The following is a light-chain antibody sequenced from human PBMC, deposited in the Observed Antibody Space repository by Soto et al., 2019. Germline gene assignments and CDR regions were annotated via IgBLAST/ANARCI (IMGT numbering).Light chain of an antibody. J-gene: IGKJ4*01. CDR1: QSAGNF. Sequence: EIVMTQSPATLSVSPGETASLSCRASQSAGNFLAWYQQKPGQAPRLLIYYISTRATGIPARFSGSGSGTEFTLTISSLQSEDFAVYYCQQYNKWPLTFGGGTKV. V-gene: IGKV3D-15*01. CDR3: QQYNKWPLT. CDR2: YIS.